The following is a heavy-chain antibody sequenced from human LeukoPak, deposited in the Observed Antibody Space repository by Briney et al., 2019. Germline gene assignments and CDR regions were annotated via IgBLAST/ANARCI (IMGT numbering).Heavy chain of an antibody. J-gene: IGHJ4*02. CDR2: ISSSSSYI. CDR1: GFTFSSYS. D-gene: IGHD5-24*01. Sequence: PGGSLRLSCAASGFTFSSYSMNWVRQAPGKGLEWVSSISSSSSYIYYADSVKGRFTISRDNAKNSLYLQMNSLIAEDTAVYYCAREGVATSPFDYWGQGTLVTVSS. V-gene: IGHV3-21*01. CDR3: AREGVATSPFDY.